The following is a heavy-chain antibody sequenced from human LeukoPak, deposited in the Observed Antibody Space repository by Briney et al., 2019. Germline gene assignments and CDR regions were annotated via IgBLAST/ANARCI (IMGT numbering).Heavy chain of an antibody. CDR1: GFTFSDYY. D-gene: IGHD5-18*01. J-gene: IGHJ4*02. V-gene: IGHV3-11*04. CDR3: AREVDTANDY. CDR2: ISTSGSTI. Sequence: GGSLRLSCAASGFTFSDYYMTWIRKAPGKGLEWVSYISTSGSTIYYADSVKGRFTISRDNAKNSLYLQMSSLTAEDTAVYYCAREVDTANDYWGQGALVTVSS.